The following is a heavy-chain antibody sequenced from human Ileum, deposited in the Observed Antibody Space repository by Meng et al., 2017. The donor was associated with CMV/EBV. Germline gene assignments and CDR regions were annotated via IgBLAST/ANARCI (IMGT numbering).Heavy chain of an antibody. CDR1: GFTFSNNA. Sequence: GESLKISCVATGFTFSNNAMQWVRQAPGKGLEWVAYIRSDGSNKNYADSVKGRFTISRDNSKNTLYLQMNSLRAEDTAVYYCAKDGKRGWDFEYWGKG. D-gene: IGHD6-19*01. CDR3: AKDGKRGWDFEY. CDR2: IRSDGSNK. J-gene: IGHJ4*02. V-gene: IGHV3-30*02.